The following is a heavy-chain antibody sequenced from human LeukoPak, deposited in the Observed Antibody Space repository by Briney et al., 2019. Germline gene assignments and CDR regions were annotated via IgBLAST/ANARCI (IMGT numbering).Heavy chain of an antibody. CDR1: GGSISSYY. V-gene: IGHV4-59*01. D-gene: IGHD5-24*01. Sequence: SETLSLTCIVSGGSISSYYWSWIRQPPRNGLEWIGYIYYSGSTNYSPAHKSRVTTSVDTSKNQFSLTLSSVTAADTAVYYCARVGDGYPFDYWGQGTLVTVSS. CDR2: IYYSGST. CDR3: ARVGDGYPFDY. J-gene: IGHJ4*02.